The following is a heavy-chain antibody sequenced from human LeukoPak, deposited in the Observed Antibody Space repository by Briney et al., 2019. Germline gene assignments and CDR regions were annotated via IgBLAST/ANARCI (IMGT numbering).Heavy chain of an antibody. J-gene: IGHJ4*02. V-gene: IGHV3-15*01. Sequence: PGGSLRLSCAVSGFTVTHAWMTWVRQVPGKGLEWIGRIKSKTDGGTTDYAAPVKGRFTISRDDSKNTLYLQMNSLKTEDTAVYYCTTDQDPVDYDSSGPIDYWGQGTLVTVSS. D-gene: IGHD3-22*01. CDR3: TTDQDPVDYDSSGPIDY. CDR1: GFTVTHAW. CDR2: IKSKTDGGTT.